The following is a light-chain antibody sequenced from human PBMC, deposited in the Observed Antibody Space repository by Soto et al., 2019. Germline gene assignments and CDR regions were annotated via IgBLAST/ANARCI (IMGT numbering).Light chain of an antibody. Sequence: QAASVSGSPGQSITISCTGTSSDVGGYNYVSWYQQHPGKAPKLMIYEVSNRPSGVSNRFSGSKSGNTASLTISGLQAEDEADYYCSSYTSSNTLYVFATGTKLTVL. V-gene: IGLV2-14*01. J-gene: IGLJ1*01. CDR3: SSYTSSNTLYV. CDR1: SSDVGGYNY. CDR2: EVS.